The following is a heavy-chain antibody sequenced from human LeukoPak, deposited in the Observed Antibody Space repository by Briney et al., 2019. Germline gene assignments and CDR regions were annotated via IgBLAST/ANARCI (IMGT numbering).Heavy chain of an antibody. CDR1: GDSIRSHY. V-gene: IGHV4-59*11. J-gene: IGHJ5*02. D-gene: IGHD6-13*01. Sequence: WETLSLTCTVSGDSIRSHYLSWIRQPPGKGLEWIGYIAYSGITNYNPSLKSRLTLLVDTSKNQFSLRLSSLTAADTAVYYCARDVVTSSPGSWFDPWGQGTLVTVSS. CDR3: ARDVVTSSPGSWFDP. CDR2: IAYSGIT.